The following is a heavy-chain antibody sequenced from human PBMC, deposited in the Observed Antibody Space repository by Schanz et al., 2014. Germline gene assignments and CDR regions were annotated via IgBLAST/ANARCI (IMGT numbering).Heavy chain of an antibody. CDR3: ARESSNDIVLVPGAVFDH. CDR2: VPFDGSQK. Sequence: QVQLVESGGGVVQPGRSLRLSCAASGFTFSSYALHWVRQAPGKGLEWVAFVPFDGSQKFYADSVKGRFTNSRDNSKNTVYLQMNSLRPGDTAVYYCARESSNDIVLVPGAVFDHWGQGILVTVSS. J-gene: IGHJ4*02. D-gene: IGHD2-2*01. V-gene: IGHV3-30*04. CDR1: GFTFSSYA.